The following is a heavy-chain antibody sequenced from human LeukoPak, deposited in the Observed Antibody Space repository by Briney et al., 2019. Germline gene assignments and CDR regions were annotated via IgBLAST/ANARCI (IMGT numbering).Heavy chain of an antibody. CDR1: GYTFTGYY. CDR2: INPNSGDT. J-gene: IGHJ4*02. V-gene: IGHV1-2*02. CDR3: ATQRGSYLWGTDFDY. Sequence: ASVKVSCRASGYTFTGYYMHWVRQAPGQGLEWMGWINPNSGDTKYSQKFQGRVTMTRDTSISTAYMELSRLRSDDTAVYYCATQRGSYLWGTDFDYWGQGTLVTVSS. D-gene: IGHD3-16*01.